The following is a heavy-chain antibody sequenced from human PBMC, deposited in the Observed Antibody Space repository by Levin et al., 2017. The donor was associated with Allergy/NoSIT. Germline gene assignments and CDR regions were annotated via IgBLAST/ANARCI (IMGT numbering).Heavy chain of an antibody. CDR2: ISSSSSYI. CDR1: GFTFSSYS. Sequence: SCAASGFTFSSYSMNWVRQAPGKGLEWVSSISSSSSYIYYADSVKGRFTISRDNAKNSLYLQMNSLRAEDTAVYYCARVFADYYDSSGYLDYLGQGTLVTVSS. D-gene: IGHD3-22*01. CDR3: ARVFADYYDSSGYLDY. J-gene: IGHJ4*02. V-gene: IGHV3-21*01.